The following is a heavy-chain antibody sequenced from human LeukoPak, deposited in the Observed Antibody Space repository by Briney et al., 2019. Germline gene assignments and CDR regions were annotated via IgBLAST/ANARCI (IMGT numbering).Heavy chain of an antibody. J-gene: IGHJ6*02. CDR2: IKSKTDGGTT. CDR1: GFTFSNAW. D-gene: IGHD5-18*01. Sequence: GGSLRLSCAASGFTFSNAWMSWVRQAPGKGLEWVGRIKSKTDGGTTDYAAPVKGRFTISRDDSKNTLYLQMNSLKTEDTAVYYCTHSGYGYGGDYYYYGMDVWGQGTTVTVSS. V-gene: IGHV3-15*01. CDR3: THSGYGYGGDYYYYGMDV.